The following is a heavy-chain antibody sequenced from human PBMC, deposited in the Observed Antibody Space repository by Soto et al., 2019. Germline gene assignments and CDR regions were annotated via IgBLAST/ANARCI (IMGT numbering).Heavy chain of an antibody. Sequence: SVKVSCKASGGTFSSYAISWVRQAPGQGLEWMGGIIPIFGTANYAQKFQGRVTITADESTSTAYMELRSLRSDDTAVYYCARDRPPDYYDSSGYYYGYYYYGMDVWGQGTTVTVS. CDR2: IIPIFGTA. CDR3: ARDRPPDYYDSSGYYYGYYYYGMDV. D-gene: IGHD3-22*01. CDR1: GGTFSSYA. J-gene: IGHJ6*02. V-gene: IGHV1-69*13.